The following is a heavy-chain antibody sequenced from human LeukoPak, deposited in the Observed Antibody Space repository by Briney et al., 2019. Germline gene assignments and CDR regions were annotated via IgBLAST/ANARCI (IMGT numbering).Heavy chain of an antibody. CDR3: ARHAFGYSSSWYGRYNWFDP. CDR2: IYHVGGT. V-gene: IGHV4-39*01. Sequence: KPSETLSLTCIVSGVSIKSNSDYWGWLRQPPGKGLEWIGSIYHVGGTYYNPSLKSRVTISIDTSKNQFSLKLTSVTAADTAVYYCARHAFGYSSSWYGRYNWFDPWGQGTLVTVSS. J-gene: IGHJ5*02. CDR1: GVSIKSNSDY. D-gene: IGHD6-13*01.